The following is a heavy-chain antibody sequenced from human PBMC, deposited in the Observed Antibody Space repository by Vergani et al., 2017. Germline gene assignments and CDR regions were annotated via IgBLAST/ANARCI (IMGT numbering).Heavy chain of an antibody. CDR1: GFTFSSYA. D-gene: IGHD1-20*01. Sequence: EVQLLESGGGLVQPGGSLRLSCAASGFTFSSYAMSWVRQAPGKGLEWVSAISGSGGSTYYADSVKGRFTISSDNSKNTLYLQMNSLRVEDTAVYYCARAYGMYDWFDYWGQRTLVTVSS. CDR3: ARAYGMYDWFDY. V-gene: IGHV3-23*01. CDR2: ISGSGGST. J-gene: IGHJ4*01.